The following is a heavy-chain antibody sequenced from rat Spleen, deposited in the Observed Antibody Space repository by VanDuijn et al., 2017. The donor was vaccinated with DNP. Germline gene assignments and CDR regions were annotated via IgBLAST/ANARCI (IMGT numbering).Heavy chain of an antibody. CDR1: GFTFSSFP. D-gene: IGHD1-4*01. CDR3: TRDLHIGYNYAFYY. Sequence: EVQLVESGGGLVQPGGSMKLSCAASGFTFSSFPMAWVRQAATKGLEWVATISASGGSTYYRDSVKGRFTISRVNTQSTLHLQMTSLRSEDTAAYFCTRDLHIGYNYAFYYWGQGVMVTVSS. J-gene: IGHJ2*01. CDR2: ISASGGST. V-gene: IGHV5-46*01.